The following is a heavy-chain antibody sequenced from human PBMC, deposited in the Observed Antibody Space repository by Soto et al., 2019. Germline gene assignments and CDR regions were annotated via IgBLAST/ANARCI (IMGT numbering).Heavy chain of an antibody. V-gene: IGHV3-74*01. CDR1: GFSGYW. D-gene: IGHD6-13*01. J-gene: IGHJ4*02. CDR3: TTLAAPTDH. CDR2: IDSDGRSP. Sequence: GGSLRLSCAASGFSGYWMHWVRQVPGKGLEWVSEIDSDGRSPSYADSVRGRFTISRDNSKNTLFLHMNSLRAEDTAIYYCTTLAAPTDHWGQGTLVTVS.